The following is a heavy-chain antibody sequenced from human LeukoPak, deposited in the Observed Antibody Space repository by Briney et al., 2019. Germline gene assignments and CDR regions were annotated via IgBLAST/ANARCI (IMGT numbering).Heavy chain of an antibody. CDR2: ISRNSGGT. V-gene: IGHV1-2*02. Sequence: GASVKVSCKASGYTFTGYYMHWVRQAPGQGLEWMGWISRNSGGTNYAQKVQGRVTMTSDTSISTVYMELSSLRSDDTAVYYCARADLSPTYDYVWGSYRYGYFDYWGQGTLVTVSS. CDR1: GYTFTGYY. CDR3: ARADLSPTYDYVWGSYRYGYFDY. J-gene: IGHJ4*02. D-gene: IGHD3-16*02.